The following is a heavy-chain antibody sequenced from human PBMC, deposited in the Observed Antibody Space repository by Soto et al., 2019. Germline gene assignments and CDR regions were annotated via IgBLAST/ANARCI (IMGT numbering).Heavy chain of an antibody. CDR1: GFTFSIYG. Sequence: GGSLSLSCAAAGFTFSIYGMSWVRQAPGKGLEWVSAVSGSGGSVHYADSVRGRFTISRDNSKNTLYLQVNSLRAEDTAIYYCAKGSVVGADYSYGMDVWGQGTTVTVSS. D-gene: IGHD2-2*01. CDR2: VSGSGGSV. V-gene: IGHV3-23*01. CDR3: AKGSVVGADYSYGMDV. J-gene: IGHJ6*02.